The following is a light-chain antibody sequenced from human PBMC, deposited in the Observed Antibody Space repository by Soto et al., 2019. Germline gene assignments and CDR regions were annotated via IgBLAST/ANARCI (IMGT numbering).Light chain of an antibody. Sequence: DIQMTQSPSSLSASVGDRVTITCRASQNIAGYLNWYQQKPGEAPKLLTYRTSTLQSGVPSRFSGSGAGADYTLTISSLQREDFATYSCQQSHSTPRTFGQGTDDEIK. CDR2: RTS. CDR3: QQSHSTPRT. V-gene: IGKV1-39*01. CDR1: QNIAGY. J-gene: IGKJ1*01.